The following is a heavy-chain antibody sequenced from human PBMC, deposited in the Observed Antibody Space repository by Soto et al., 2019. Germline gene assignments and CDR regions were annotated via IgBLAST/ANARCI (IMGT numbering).Heavy chain of an antibody. CDR3: ARIPFGHVWGTDRYSPNFDY. CDR2: ISGSGDSR. Sequence: GSLRLSCAASGFTFSSYALSWVRQGPGKGLEWVSGISGSGDSRHYSDSLKGRFTISRDNSKNTLFLQMNSLRAEDTAVYYCARIPFGHVWGTDRYSPNFDYWGQGTQVTVSS. CDR1: GFTFSSYA. V-gene: IGHV3-23*01. D-gene: IGHD3-16*02. J-gene: IGHJ4*02.